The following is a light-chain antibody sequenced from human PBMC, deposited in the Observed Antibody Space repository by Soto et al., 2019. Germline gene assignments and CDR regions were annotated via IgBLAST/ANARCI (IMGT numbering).Light chain of an antibody. CDR3: QQYNNWPPWT. V-gene: IGKV3-15*01. Sequence: EIVMTQSPATLSVSPGERATLSCRASQSIRNNLAWYQQKPGQAPRLLIYDTSARATGIPARFSGSGSGTEFTLTISSLQSEDFSVYYGQQYNNWPPWTFGQGTKVEIK. J-gene: IGKJ1*01. CDR1: QSIRNN. CDR2: DTS.